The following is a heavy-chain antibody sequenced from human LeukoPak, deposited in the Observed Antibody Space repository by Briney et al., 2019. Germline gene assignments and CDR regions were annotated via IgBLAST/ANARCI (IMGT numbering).Heavy chain of an antibody. V-gene: IGHV3-30*04. Sequence: PGGSLRLSCAASGFTFSSYAMHWVRQAPGKGLEWVAVISYDGSNKYYADSVKGRFTISRDNSKNTLYLQMNSLRAEDTAVYYCARALTRDYSYDPGGFDYWGQGTLVTVSS. CDR2: ISYDGSNK. CDR3: ARALTRDYSYDPGGFDY. CDR1: GFTFSSYA. J-gene: IGHJ4*02. D-gene: IGHD5-18*01.